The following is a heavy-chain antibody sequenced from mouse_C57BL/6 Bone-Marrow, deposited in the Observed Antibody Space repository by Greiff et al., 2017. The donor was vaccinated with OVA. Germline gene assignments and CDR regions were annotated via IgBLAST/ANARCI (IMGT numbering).Heavy chain of an antibody. CDR2: IDPENGDT. Sequence: EVQLQQSGAELVRPGASVKLSCTASGFNIKDDYMHWVKQRPEQGLEWIGWIDPENGDTEYASKFQGKATITADTSSNTAYLQLSSLTSEDSAVYYCAREYYGSRRNFDYWGQGTTLTVSS. CDR3: AREYYGSRRNFDY. V-gene: IGHV14-4*01. J-gene: IGHJ2*01. CDR1: GFNIKDDY. D-gene: IGHD1-1*01.